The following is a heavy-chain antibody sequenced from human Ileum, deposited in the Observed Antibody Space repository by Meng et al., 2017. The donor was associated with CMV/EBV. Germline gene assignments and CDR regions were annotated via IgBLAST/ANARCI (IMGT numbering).Heavy chain of an antibody. CDR2: IRYDGSNK. CDR1: GFTFSSYG. V-gene: IGHV3-30*02. Sequence: GESLKISCAASGFTFSSYGMHWVRQAPGKGLEWVAFIRYDGSNKYYADSVKGRFTISRDNSKNTLYLQMNSQRAEDTAVYYCAKDPQDIVVVPDYWGQGTLVTVSS. CDR3: AKDPQDIVVVPDY. J-gene: IGHJ4*02. D-gene: IGHD2-2*01.